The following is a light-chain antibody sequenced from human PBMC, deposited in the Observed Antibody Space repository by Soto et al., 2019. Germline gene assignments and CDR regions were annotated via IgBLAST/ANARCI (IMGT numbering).Light chain of an antibody. V-gene: IGKV3-11*01. CDR3: HRRQYCTPIT. J-gene: IGKJ5*01. Sequence: EVRLTQSPAILSLPPGERATLSCKATESVSSYLAWYQQKPGQAPRHIIYDASNSAAGIPPRFSGSGSGTDFTLTISILGLEDDAIYYCHRRQYCTPITFGQGTRLAI. CDR1: ESVSSY. CDR2: DAS.